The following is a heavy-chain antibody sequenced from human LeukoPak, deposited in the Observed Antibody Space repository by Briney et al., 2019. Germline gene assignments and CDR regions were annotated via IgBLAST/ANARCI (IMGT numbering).Heavy chain of an antibody. J-gene: IGHJ5*02. CDR3: ARDLESSSWYWDKNWFDP. Sequence: ASVKVSCKASGYTFTSYGISWVRQAPGQGLEWMGWISAYNGNTNYAQKLQGRVTMTTDTSTSTAYMELRSLRSDDTAVYYCARDLESSSWYWDKNWFDPWGQGTLVTVSS. D-gene: IGHD6-13*01. CDR2: ISAYNGNT. CDR1: GYTFTSYG. V-gene: IGHV1-18*01.